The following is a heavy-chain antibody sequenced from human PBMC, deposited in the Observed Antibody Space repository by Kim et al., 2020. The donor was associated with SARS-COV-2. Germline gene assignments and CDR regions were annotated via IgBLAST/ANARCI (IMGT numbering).Heavy chain of an antibody. V-gene: IGHV4-59*08. CDR1: GGSISSYY. CDR2: IYYSGST. D-gene: IGHD6-13*01. CDR3: ARHSSSWYVQYYYYYMDV. Sequence: SETLSLTCTVSGGSISSYYWSWIRQPPGKGLEWIGYIYYSGSTNYNPSLKSRVTISVDTSKNQFSLKLSSVTAADTAVYYCARHSSSWYVQYYYYYMDVWGKGTTVTVSS. J-gene: IGHJ6*03.